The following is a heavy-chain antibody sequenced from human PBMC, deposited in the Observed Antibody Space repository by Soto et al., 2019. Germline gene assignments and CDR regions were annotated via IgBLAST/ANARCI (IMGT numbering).Heavy chain of an antibody. CDR3: TREQGSGGCCFDY. V-gene: IGHV3-49*03. CDR2: IRSKAYGGTT. CDR1: GLTFGDYG. D-gene: IGHD2-15*01. Sequence: GFLSLRWTAVGLTFGDYGMTWFGQAPGKGLEWVGFIRSKAYGGTTEYAASVKGRFTISRNDSKSIAYLQMNSLKTEDTAVYYWTREQGSGGCCFDYWGQGTLVTGSS. J-gene: IGHJ4*02.